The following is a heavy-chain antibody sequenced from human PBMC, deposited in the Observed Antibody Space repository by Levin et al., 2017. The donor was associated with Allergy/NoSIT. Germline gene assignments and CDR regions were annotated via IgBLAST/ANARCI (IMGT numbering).Heavy chain of an antibody. Sequence: GESLKISCTASGFTFSNLWMNWVRQAPGKGLEWVGRIKSETDGGATDYAAPVKGRFTISRDDSKNTLHLQMNSLKTEDTAVYDCSLQYFDYWGQGTLVTVSS. CDR1: GFTFSNLW. D-gene: IGHD5-24*01. J-gene: IGHJ4*02. CDR2: IKSETDGGAT. CDR3: SLQYFDY. V-gene: IGHV3-15*07.